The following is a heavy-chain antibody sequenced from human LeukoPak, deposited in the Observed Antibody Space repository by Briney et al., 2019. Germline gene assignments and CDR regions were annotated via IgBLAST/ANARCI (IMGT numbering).Heavy chain of an antibody. D-gene: IGHD3-9*01. V-gene: IGHV3-64*01. Sequence: GGSLRLSCAAFGFTFSGHSMHWVRQAPGKGLEYVSTISSNGDNTYYASSVKGRFTISRDNSKYTVYLQMGSLRAEDTGVYYCARVSPIYDILTGYVDHWGQGTLVTVSS. J-gene: IGHJ4*02. CDR1: GFTFSGHS. CDR2: ISSNGDNT. CDR3: ARVSPIYDILTGYVDH.